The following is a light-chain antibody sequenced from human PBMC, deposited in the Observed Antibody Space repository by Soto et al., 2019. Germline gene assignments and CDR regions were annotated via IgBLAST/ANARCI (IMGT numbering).Light chain of an antibody. CDR3: QSYDSSLSGFYV. V-gene: IGLV1-40*01. Sequence: QSVLTQPPSVSGAPGQRVTISCTGSSSNIGAGYDVHWYQQLPGTAPKLLIYGNSVRPSGVPDRFSGSQSGPSASLAITGLQAEDEADYYCQSYDSSLSGFYVFGTGTKVTVL. CDR1: SSNIGAGYD. CDR2: GNS. J-gene: IGLJ1*01.